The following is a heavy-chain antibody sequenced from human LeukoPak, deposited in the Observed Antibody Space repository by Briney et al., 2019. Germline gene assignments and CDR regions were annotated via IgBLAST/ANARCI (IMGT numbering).Heavy chain of an antibody. Sequence: GGSLRLSCAASGLTFSSHWMHWVRQAPGKGLVWVSRINSDGSSTNYAGSVKGRFTISRDNAKNTLYLQMNSLRVEDTAVYYCTRVGLTSGSYFSFDYWGQGTLVTVSS. CDR1: GLTFSSHW. CDR3: TRVGLTSGSYFSFDY. V-gene: IGHV3-74*01. CDR2: INSDGSST. D-gene: IGHD1-26*01. J-gene: IGHJ4*02.